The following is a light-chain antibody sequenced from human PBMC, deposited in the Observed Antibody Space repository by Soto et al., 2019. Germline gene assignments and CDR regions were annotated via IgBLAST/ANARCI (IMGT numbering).Light chain of an antibody. CDR1: QSVSIL. Sequence: IVSSQNQATLSVSPGERTTPSSRASQSVSILLAWYQQKPGQAPRLLIHGATTRATGIPARFSGSGSGTEFTLTISSLEPEDFAVYYCQQRSNGPPITFGQGTRLEIK. J-gene: IGKJ5*01. V-gene: IGKV3-15*01. CDR3: QQRSNGPPIT. CDR2: GAT.